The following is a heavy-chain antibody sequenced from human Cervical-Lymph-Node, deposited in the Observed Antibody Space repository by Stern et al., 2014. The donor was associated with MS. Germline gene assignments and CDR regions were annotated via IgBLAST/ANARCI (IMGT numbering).Heavy chain of an antibody. J-gene: IGHJ5*02. CDR1: GFRFTSHW. Sequence: EVQLVQSGAGVKKPGESLKISCKGPGFRFTSHWIVWVRQMPGKGRELMGGVHPAYSDTRYSPSFQGHVTISVDKSINTAYLQWSSLKASDTAVYYCARHSDITATTDAWGQGTLVTVSS. D-gene: IGHD1-7*01. CDR3: ARHSDITATTDA. V-gene: IGHV5-51*01. CDR2: VHPAYSDT.